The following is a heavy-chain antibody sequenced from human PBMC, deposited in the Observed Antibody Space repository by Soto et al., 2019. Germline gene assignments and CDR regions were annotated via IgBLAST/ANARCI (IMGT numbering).Heavy chain of an antibody. CDR1: GFTFSLYW. CDR2: IKDDGGDE. D-gene: IGHD6-19*01. CDR3: AGGSGWISDT. J-gene: IGHJ5*02. V-gene: IGHV3-7*05. Sequence: EVQLVESGGGLVQPGGSLRLSCAASGFTFSLYWMSWVRQAPGKGLEWVAIIKDDGGDELYLEAVRGRFTISRDNAKKPLILPMDCLRVEDTAVYYCAGGSGWISDTWRPGILVTVSS.